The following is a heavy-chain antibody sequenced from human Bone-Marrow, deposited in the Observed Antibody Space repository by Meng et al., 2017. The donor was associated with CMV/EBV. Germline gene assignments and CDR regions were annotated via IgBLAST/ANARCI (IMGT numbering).Heavy chain of an antibody. V-gene: IGHV3-23*01. Sequence: GESLKISCAASGFTFSSYTMTWVRQAPGKGLEWVSTISGSGGTSYHADSVKGRLTISRDNSKNMMYLQMTSLRPEDTGVYYCAKDQRDSSSWFDQWGQGALVTVSP. D-gene: IGHD6-19*01. J-gene: IGHJ5*02. CDR1: GFTFSSYT. CDR3: AKDQRDSSSWFDQ. CDR2: ISGSGGTS.